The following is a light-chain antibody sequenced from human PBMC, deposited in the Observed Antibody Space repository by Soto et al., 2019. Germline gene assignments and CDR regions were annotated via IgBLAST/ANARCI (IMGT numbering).Light chain of an antibody. J-gene: IGKJ4*01. Sequence: DIQMTQSPSSLSASVGDRVTITCRASQSISSYLNWYQQNPGKAPKLLIYAASSLQSGVPSRFSGSGSGTDFTLTISSLQPEDFATYSCQQSYSTPLTYGGGTNVDIK. CDR3: QQSYSTPLT. CDR2: AAS. CDR1: QSISSY. V-gene: IGKV1-39*01.